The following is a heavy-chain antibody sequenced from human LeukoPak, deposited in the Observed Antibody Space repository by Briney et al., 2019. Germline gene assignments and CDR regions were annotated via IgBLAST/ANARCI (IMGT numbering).Heavy chain of an antibody. CDR2: FSGSGGST. Sequence: GGSLRLSCAASGFTFSYYAMNWVRQAPGKGLEWVSAFSGSGGSTYYADSVKGRFTISRDNSKNTLYLQMNSLRAEDTAVYYCARAGSGSYYRLPNDYWGQGTLVTVSS. D-gene: IGHD3-10*01. V-gene: IGHV3-23*01. CDR3: ARAGSGSYYRLPNDY. J-gene: IGHJ4*02. CDR1: GFTFSYYA.